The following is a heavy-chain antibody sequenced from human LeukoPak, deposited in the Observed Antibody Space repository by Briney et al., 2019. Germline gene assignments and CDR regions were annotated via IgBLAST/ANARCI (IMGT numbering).Heavy chain of an antibody. J-gene: IGHJ5*02. Sequence: GGSLRLSCAASGFAVSTKYMSWVRQAPGKGLEWVSIIYSGGRTYYADSVKGRFKISRDNSKNTLYLQMNSLRAEDTAVYCCAREGPVGYAFDLWGQGTLVTVSS. CDR1: GFAVSTKY. CDR2: IYSGGRT. V-gene: IGHV3-66*01. D-gene: IGHD2-15*01. CDR3: AREGPVGYAFDL.